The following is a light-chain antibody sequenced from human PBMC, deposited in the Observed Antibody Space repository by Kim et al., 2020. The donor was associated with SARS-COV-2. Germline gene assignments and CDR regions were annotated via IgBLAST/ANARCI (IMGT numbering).Light chain of an antibody. Sequence: GQSVTISCTGTSSDVGGYNYVSWYQQHPGKAPKLMIYDVSKRPSGVPDRFSGSKSDNTASLTFSVLQAEDEADYYCCSYAGSHTYVFGTGTKVTVL. CDR3: CSYAGSHTYV. CDR1: SSDVGGYNY. V-gene: IGLV2-11*01. J-gene: IGLJ1*01. CDR2: DVS.